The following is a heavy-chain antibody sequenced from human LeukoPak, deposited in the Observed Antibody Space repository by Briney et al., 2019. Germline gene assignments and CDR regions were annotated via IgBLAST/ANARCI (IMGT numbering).Heavy chain of an antibody. V-gene: IGHV1-18*01. J-gene: IGHJ3*02. CDR2: ISADNGNT. CDR1: GYTLTSYG. CDR3: ATSTRALDAFDI. Sequence: ASVKVSCKASGYTLTSYGISWVRQAPGQGLEWMGWISADNGNTNYAQKLQGRVTMTTDTSTSTAYMELRSLRSDDTAVYYCATSTRALDAFDIWGQGTMVTVSS.